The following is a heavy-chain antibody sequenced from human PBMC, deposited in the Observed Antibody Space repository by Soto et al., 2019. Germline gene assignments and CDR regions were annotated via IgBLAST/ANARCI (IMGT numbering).Heavy chain of an antibody. CDR3: VRDGGGNHGGYYHYSMDV. CDR2: IGTAGDT. V-gene: IGHV3-13*01. CDR1: GFTFSSYA. D-gene: IGHD3-16*01. Sequence: VQLVESGGGVVQPGRSLRLSCAASGFTFSSYAMHWVRQVTGRGLEWVSAIGTAGDTYYSGSVKGRFTSSRENAKNSLYLQMNSLRAEDTAVYYCVRDGGGNHGGYYHYSMDVWGQGTTVIVSS. J-gene: IGHJ6*02.